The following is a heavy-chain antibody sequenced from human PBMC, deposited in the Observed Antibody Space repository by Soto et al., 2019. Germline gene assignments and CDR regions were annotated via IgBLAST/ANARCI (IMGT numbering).Heavy chain of an antibody. CDR1: GDTFTTYD. V-gene: IGHV1-8*01. CDR2: INPNSGNI. J-gene: IGHJ4*02. CDR3: ARGRASGSYYLLDY. D-gene: IGHD3-10*01. Sequence: QVQLVQSGAEVRKPGASVKVSCKAFGDTFTTYDINWVRQATGHGLEWMGWINPNSGNIGYAQRFQGRVTMTRDTAIRTAYMEVSSLRSDDTAVYYCARGRASGSYYLLDYWGQGTLVTVSS.